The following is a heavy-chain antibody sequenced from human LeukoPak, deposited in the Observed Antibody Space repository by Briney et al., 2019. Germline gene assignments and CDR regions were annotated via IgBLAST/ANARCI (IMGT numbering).Heavy chain of an antibody. J-gene: IGHJ4*02. CDR1: GFTFSSYA. CDR3: AKCFSMAEFDY. Sequence: GGSLRLSCAASGFTFSSYAMTWVRQAPGKGLEWVSAISGCGGSTYYADSVKGRFTISRDNSKNTLYLQMNSLRAEDTAVYYCAKCFSMAEFDYWGQGTLVTVSS. V-gene: IGHV3-23*01. CDR2: ISGCGGST. D-gene: IGHD2/OR15-2a*01.